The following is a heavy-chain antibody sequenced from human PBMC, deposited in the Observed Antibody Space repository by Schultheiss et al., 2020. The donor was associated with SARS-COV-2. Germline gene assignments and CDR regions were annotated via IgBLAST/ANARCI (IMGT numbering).Heavy chain of an antibody. CDR1: GGSISSYY. J-gene: IGHJ2*01. V-gene: IGHV4-4*07. CDR2: IYTSGST. Sequence: SQTLSLTCTVSGGSISSYYWSWIRQPAGKGLEWIGRIYTSGSTNYNPSLKSRVTISVDTSKNQFSLKLSSVTAADTAVYYCARGLHTAMVYWYFDLWGRGTLVTVSS. CDR3: ARGLHTAMVYWYFDL. D-gene: IGHD5-18*01.